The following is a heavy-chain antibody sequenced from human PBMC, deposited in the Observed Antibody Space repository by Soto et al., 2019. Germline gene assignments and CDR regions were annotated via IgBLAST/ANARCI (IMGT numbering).Heavy chain of an antibody. CDR2: INHSGST. V-gene: IGHV4-34*01. D-gene: IGHD3-10*01. J-gene: IGHJ6*03. Sequence: PSETLSLTCAVYGGYFSGYYWSWIRQPPGKGLEWIGEINHSGSTNYNPSLKSRVTISVDTSKNQFSPKLSSVTAADTAVYYCARGRPLYGSGSYFYYYYYMDVWGKGTTVTVSS. CDR3: ARGRPLYGSGSYFYYYYYMDV. CDR1: GGYFSGYY.